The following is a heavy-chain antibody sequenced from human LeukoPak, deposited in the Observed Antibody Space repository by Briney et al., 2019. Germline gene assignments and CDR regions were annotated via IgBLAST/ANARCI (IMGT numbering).Heavy chain of an antibody. CDR1: GGSVSSGSYS. Sequence: PSETLSLTCTVSGGSVSSGSYSWSWIRQPPGKGLEWVGYIYYSGSTNYNPSLKSRVTISVDTSKNQFSLKLSSVTAADTAVYYCARYSGNYYSIVHWGQGTLVTVSS. CDR2: IYYSGST. V-gene: IGHV4-61*01. J-gene: IGHJ4*02. CDR3: ARYSGNYYSIVH. D-gene: IGHD1-26*01.